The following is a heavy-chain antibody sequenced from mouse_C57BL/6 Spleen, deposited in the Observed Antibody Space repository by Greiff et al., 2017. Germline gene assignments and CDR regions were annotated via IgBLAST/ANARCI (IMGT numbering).Heavy chain of an antibody. Sequence: VQLQQSGPELVKPGASVKISCKASGYAFSSSWMNWVKQRPGKGLEWIGRIYPGDGDTNYNGKFKGKATLTADKSSSTAYMQLSSLTSEDSAVYCCAREDYYGSKGYFDVWGTGTMVTVSS. CDR2: IYPGDGDT. V-gene: IGHV1-82*01. J-gene: IGHJ1*03. D-gene: IGHD1-1*01. CDR3: AREDYYGSKGYFDV. CDR1: GYAFSSSW.